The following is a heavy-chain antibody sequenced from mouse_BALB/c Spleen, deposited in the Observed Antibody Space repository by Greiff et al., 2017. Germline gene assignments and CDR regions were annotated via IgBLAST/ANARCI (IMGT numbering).Heavy chain of an antibody. V-gene: IGHV3-2*02. J-gene: IGHJ4*01. CDR1: GYSITSDYA. CDR3: ARKEDYYNGSSYELDAMDY. CDR2: ISYSGST. D-gene: IGHD1-1*01. Sequence: EVKLQESGPGLVKPSQSLSLTCTVTGYSITSDYAWNWLRQFPGNKLEWMGYISYSGSTSYNPSLKSRISITRDTSKNQFFLQLNSVTTEETATYYCARKEDYYNGSSYELDAMDYWGQGTSVTVSS.